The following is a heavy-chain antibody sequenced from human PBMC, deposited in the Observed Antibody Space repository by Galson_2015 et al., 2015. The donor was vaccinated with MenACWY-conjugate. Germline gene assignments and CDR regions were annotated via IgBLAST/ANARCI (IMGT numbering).Heavy chain of an antibody. CDR2: ISASGDST. CDR3: ARSLRDSNAYYYYTY. D-gene: IGHD3-22*01. Sequence: SLRLSCAASGFTLNNYAMSWVRQTPGKGLEWVSFISASGDSTKYADSVKGRFTISRDNAQNSLYLEMNSLRVEDTALYYCARSLRDSNAYYYYTYRGRGTLVTVSS. CDR1: GFTLNNYA. J-gene: IGHJ4*02. V-gene: IGHV3-23*01.